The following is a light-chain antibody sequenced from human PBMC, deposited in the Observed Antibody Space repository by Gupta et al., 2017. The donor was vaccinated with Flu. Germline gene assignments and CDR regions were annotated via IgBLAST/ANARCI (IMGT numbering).Light chain of an antibody. CDR2: GAS. CDR1: QSVSSN. J-gene: IGKJ1*01. CDR3: QQENNWPWT. Sequence: EIVRTQSPATLSVSPGERASLSCMASQSVSSNLAWYQQKPGQAPRLLIYGASTRATGIPALSNGSESGTELSLTVRSLQCQDFAVHFCQQENNWPWTFGQGTKVEIK. V-gene: IGKV3-15*01.